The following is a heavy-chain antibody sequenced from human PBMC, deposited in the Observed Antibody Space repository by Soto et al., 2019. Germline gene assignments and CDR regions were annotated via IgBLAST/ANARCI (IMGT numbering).Heavy chain of an antibody. CDR3: ARAGDCRGGSCFDNFDY. CDR1: GDSVTTGSDY. J-gene: IGHJ4*02. Sequence: SETLSLTCSVSGDSVTTGSDYWSWIRQPPGKGLEWIGYIFSSGSTHYNPSLKSRVTISVDTSKNQFSLRLSSVTAADTAVYYCARAGDCRGGSCFDNFDYWGQGTLVTVSS. D-gene: IGHD2-15*01. CDR2: IFSSGST. V-gene: IGHV4-61*01.